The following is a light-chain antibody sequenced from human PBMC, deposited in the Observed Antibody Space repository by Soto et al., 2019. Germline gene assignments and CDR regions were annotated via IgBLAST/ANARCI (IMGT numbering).Light chain of an antibody. CDR3: QQYNNWPWT. CDR1: QSVSSN. J-gene: IGKJ1*01. V-gene: IGKV3-15*01. CDR2: GAS. Sequence: EIVLTQSPAALSLSPGERATLSCRASQSVSSNLAWHQQKPGQAPRLLIYGASTRATGIQDRFSGNGSGTEFTLTISSLQSEDFAVYYCQQYNNWPWTFGQGTKVEIK.